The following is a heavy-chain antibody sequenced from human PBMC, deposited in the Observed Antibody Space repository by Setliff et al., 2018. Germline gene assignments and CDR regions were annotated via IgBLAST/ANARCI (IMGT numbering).Heavy chain of an antibody. CDR2: IRYDGSNK. CDR3: AKDLSAERYFDWLAYYYYGMDV. Sequence: GGSLRLSCAASGFTFSSYGMHWVRQAPGKGLEWVAFIRYDGSNKYYADSVKGRFTISRDNSKNTLYLQMNSLRAEDTAVYYCAKDLSAERYFDWLAYYYYGMDVWGQGTTVTVSS. J-gene: IGHJ6*02. D-gene: IGHD3-9*01. CDR1: GFTFSSYG. V-gene: IGHV3-30*02.